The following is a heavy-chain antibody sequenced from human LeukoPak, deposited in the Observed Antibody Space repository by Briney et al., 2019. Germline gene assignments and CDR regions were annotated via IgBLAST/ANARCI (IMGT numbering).Heavy chain of an antibody. D-gene: IGHD2-2*01. V-gene: IGHV1-8*01. CDR1: GYTVTTYD. Sequence: ASVKVSCKEPGYTVTTYDINLVRHGTGQRLEWMGWMNPHSGNTGFAQNFQGRVAMTRNTSIDTAYMELSSLRVEDTAVYYCVRGFRSDTSGRKFDCWGQGTLVTVSS. CDR3: VRGFRSDTSGRKFDC. J-gene: IGHJ4*02. CDR2: MNPHSGNT.